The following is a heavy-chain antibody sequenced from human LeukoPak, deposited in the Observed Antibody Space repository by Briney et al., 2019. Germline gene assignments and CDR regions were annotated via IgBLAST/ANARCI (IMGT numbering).Heavy chain of an antibody. Sequence: SETLSLTCTVSGGCISSYYWSWIRQPPGKGLEWIGYIYNNRSTNHNPSLKSRVTISADTSKNQFSLKLSSVTAADTAVYYCARLSETYTGDVGLDYWRQGTLVTVSS. CDR2: IYNNRST. D-gene: IGHD5-18*01. CDR1: GGCISSYY. J-gene: IGHJ4*02. V-gene: IGHV4-4*09. CDR3: ARLSETYTGDVGLDY.